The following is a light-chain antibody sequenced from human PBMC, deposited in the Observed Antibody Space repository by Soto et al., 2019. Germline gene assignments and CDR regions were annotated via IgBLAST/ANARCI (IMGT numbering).Light chain of an antibody. CDR3: KYYVNSLQIT. CDR1: QSVSCSY. V-gene: IGKV3-20*01. Sequence: IVLTQSPGILALSPGVRATLSCLARQSVSCSYLAWYQQKPGQAPRLLSYGVSSRATGIPVRFSGSGSGTDFTLTISRLEPEDFDVYYCKYYVNSLQITFDQGTRLEIK. CDR2: GVS. J-gene: IGKJ5*01.